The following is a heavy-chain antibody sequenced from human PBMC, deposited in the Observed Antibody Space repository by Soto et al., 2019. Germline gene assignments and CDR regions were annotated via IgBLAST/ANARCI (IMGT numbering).Heavy chain of an antibody. J-gene: IGHJ4*02. CDR2: SGTT. D-gene: IGHD4-17*01. CDR1: GASMSSTNYY. Sequence: SETLSLTCTVSGASMSSTNYYWGWIRQPPEKGPEWIGSGTTFYNPPLRGRVTISVDTSKNQFSLKLNSVTAADTAVYYCTTYGGDTGRFDYWGQGTLVTVSS. V-gene: IGHV4-39*01. CDR3: TTYGGDTGRFDY.